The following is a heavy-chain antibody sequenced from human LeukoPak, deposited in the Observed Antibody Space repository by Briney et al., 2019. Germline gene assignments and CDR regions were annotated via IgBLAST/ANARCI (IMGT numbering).Heavy chain of an antibody. V-gene: IGHV3-9*01. Sequence: GGSLRLSCAASGFTFDDYAMHWVRQAPGKGLEWVSGISWNSGSIGYADSVKGRFTISRDNAKNSLYLQMNSLRAEDTAVYYCARDKGTYYFDYWGQGTLVTVSS. CDR2: ISWNSGSI. J-gene: IGHJ4*02. CDR1: GFTFDDYA. CDR3: ARDKGTYYFDY. D-gene: IGHD3/OR15-3a*01.